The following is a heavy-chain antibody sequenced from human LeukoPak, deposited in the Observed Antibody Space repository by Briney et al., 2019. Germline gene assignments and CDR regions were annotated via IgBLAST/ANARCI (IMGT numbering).Heavy chain of an antibody. CDR2: IIPIFGTA. CDR1: GGTFSSYA. Sequence: GASVKVSCKASGGTFSSYAISWVRQAPGQGLEWMGGIIPIFGTANYAQKFQGRVTITADESTSTAYMEPSSLRSEDTAVYYCASGFCSSTSCYSSGKSWFDPWGQGTLVTVSS. V-gene: IGHV1-69*13. J-gene: IGHJ5*02. CDR3: ASGFCSSTSCYSSGKSWFDP. D-gene: IGHD2-2*01.